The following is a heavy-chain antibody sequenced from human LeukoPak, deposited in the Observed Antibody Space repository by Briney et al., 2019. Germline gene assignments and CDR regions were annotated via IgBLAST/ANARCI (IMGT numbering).Heavy chain of an antibody. CDR3: ARDSQYNWNAFDY. D-gene: IGHD1-20*01. CDR2: IRYDGSNK. J-gene: IGHJ4*02. CDR1: GFTFSSYG. Sequence: GGSLRLSCPASGFTFSSYGMHWVSQAPGRGLECVAFIRYDGSNKYYAASVKGRFTISRDNSKNTLNLQMNSLRAEDTAVYYCARDSQYNWNAFDYWGQGTLVTVSS. V-gene: IGHV3-30*02.